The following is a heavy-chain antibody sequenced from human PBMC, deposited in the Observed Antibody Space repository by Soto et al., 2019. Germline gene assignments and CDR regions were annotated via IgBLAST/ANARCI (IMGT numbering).Heavy chain of an antibody. D-gene: IGHD3-22*01. J-gene: IGHJ4*02. CDR1: GYTFTSYA. CDR2: INAGNGNT. V-gene: IGHV1-3*01. CDR3: ARGLYYYDSSGYWGY. Sequence: ASVKVSCKASGYTFTSYARHWVRQAPGQRLEWMGWINAGNGNTKYSQKFQGRVTITRDTSASTAYMELNSLRDEDTAVYYCARGLYYYDSSGYWGYWGQGTLVTVSS.